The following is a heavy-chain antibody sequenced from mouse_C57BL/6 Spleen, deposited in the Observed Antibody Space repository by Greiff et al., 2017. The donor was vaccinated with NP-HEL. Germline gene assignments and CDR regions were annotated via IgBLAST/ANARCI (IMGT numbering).Heavy chain of an antibody. Sequence: DVQLQESGPGLVKPSQSLSLTCSVTGYSITSGYYWNWIRQFPGNKLEWMGYISYDGSNNYNPSLKNRISITRDTSKNQFFLKLNSVTTEDTATYYCARGNSNPWFAYWGQGTLVTVSA. V-gene: IGHV3-6*01. CDR1: GYSITSGYY. CDR3: ARGNSNPWFAY. CDR2: ISYDGSN. J-gene: IGHJ3*01. D-gene: IGHD2-5*01.